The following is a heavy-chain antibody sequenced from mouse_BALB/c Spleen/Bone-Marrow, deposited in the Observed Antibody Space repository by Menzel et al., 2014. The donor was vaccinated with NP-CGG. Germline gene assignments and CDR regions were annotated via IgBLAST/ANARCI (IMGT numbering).Heavy chain of an antibody. J-gene: IGHJ3*01. CDR1: GYTFTSYY. V-gene: IGHV1S81*02. CDR3: SREGAY. Sequence: QVQLQQSGAELVKPGASVKLSCKASGYTFTSYYMYWVKQRPGQGLEWIGEITPSNGDTNFNEKFKSKATLTVDKSSSTAYMQLSSLTSEDSAVYYCSREGAYWGQGTLVTVPA. CDR2: ITPSNGDT.